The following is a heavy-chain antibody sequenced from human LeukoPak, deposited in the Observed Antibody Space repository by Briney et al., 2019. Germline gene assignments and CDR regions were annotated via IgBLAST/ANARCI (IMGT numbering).Heavy chain of an antibody. CDR2: INQDGSEK. V-gene: IGHV3-7*05. CDR3: VRGFDGYYGFDL. Sequence: GGSLRLSCAGSGFIFSTYWMSWFRLAPGKGLEWVANINQDGSEKFYVDSVKGRFTISRDNAKNSLYVQMNSLRAEDTAVYYCVRGFDGYYGFDLWGQGTMVTVSS. CDR1: GFIFSTYW. J-gene: IGHJ3*01. D-gene: IGHD5-24*01.